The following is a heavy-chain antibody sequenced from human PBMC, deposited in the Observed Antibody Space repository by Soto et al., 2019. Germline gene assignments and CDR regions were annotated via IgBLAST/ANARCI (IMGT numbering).Heavy chain of an antibody. CDR2: INHSGST. D-gene: IGHD7-27*01. CDR3: VRGGRANWNWFDP. Sequence: SETLSLTCAVYGGSFSGYYWSWIRQPPGKGLEWIGEINHSGSTNYNPSLKSRVTISVDTSKNQFSLKLSSVTAAETAVYYWVRGGRANWNWFDPWGQXTLVTVSS. CDR1: GGSFSGYY. J-gene: IGHJ5*02. V-gene: IGHV4-34*01.